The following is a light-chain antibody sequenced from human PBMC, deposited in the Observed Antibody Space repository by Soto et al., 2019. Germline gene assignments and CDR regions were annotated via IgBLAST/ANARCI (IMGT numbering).Light chain of an antibody. CDR1: QSVSSN. V-gene: IGKV3-15*01. J-gene: IGKJ1*01. Sequence: ETGMTQSPATLSVSPGERATLSCRASQSVSSNLAWYQQKPGQAPRLLIYGASTRATGIPARFSGSGSGTEFTLAISSLQSEDFAIYYCQQYNSYSWTFGQGTKVDIK. CDR3: QQYNSYSWT. CDR2: GAS.